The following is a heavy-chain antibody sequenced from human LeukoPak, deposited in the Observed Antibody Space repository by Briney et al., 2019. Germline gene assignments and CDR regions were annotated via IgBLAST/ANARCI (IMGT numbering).Heavy chain of an antibody. V-gene: IGHV3-30*18. J-gene: IGHJ4*02. CDR3: ANLPL. CDR2: ISYDGSNK. Sequence: GSLRLSCATSGFTFSNYGTHWVRQAPGKGLEWVAVISYDGSNKYYADSVKGRFTISRDNSKNTLYLQMNSLRPEDAAVYYCANLPLWGQGTLVTVSS. CDR1: GFTFSNYG.